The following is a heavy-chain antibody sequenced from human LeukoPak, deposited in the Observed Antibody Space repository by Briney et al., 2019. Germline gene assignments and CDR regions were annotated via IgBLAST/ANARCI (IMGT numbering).Heavy chain of an antibody. CDR2: IHYSGST. CDR1: GGSLSSYY. CDR3: ARTTEGYCSGGNCYYYYYYMDV. V-gene: IGHV4-59*01. J-gene: IGHJ6*03. D-gene: IGHD2-15*01. Sequence: SETLSLTCTVSGGSLSSYYWSWIRQPPGKGLEWIGYIHYSGSTSYNPSLKSRVTISVDTSKNQFSLKLRFVTPADTAVFYCARTTEGYCSGGNCYYYYYYMDVWGKGTTVTVSS.